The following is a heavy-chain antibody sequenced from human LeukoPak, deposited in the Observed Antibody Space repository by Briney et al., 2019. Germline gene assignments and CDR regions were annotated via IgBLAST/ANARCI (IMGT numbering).Heavy chain of an antibody. V-gene: IGHV4-59*01. Sequence: PSETRSLTCTVSGGSISSNYWTWIRQPPGKGLEWIGYTSYSGSTHYNPSLRSRVTLSLDTSKSQFSPEVTSVTADDTAVYYWARGSGDTAWHTDSWGQGTLVTVSS. CDR3: ARGSGDTAWHTDS. CDR2: TSYSGST. CDR1: GGSISSNY. D-gene: IGHD2-21*02. J-gene: IGHJ4*02.